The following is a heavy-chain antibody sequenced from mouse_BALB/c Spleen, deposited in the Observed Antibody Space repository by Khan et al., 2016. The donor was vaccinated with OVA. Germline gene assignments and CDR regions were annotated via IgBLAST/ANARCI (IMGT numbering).Heavy chain of an antibody. Sequence: VQLKESGRDLVKPGGSLKLSCAASGYTFSSYSMSWVRQTPDKSLEWVASISSGGDYTYYPDSVKGRFTISRDNAKNTLYLHMSDLKSEDTAMYYCGDHLTGSFAYWGQGTLVTVSA. J-gene: IGHJ3*01. D-gene: IGHD4-1*01. CDR3: GDHLTGSFAY. CDR1: GYTFSSYS. CDR2: ISSGGDYT. V-gene: IGHV5-6*01.